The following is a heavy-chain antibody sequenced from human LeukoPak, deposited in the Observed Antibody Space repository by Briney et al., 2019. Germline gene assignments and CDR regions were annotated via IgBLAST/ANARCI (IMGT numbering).Heavy chain of an antibody. CDR3: AYSSGYQQH. D-gene: IGHD3-22*01. CDR1: GGSFSDYY. Sequence: PSETLSLTCAVHGGSFSDYYWSWIRQPPGKGLEWIGEINHGGSTNYNPSLKSRVTVSVDTSKNQFSLRLSSVTAADTAVHHCAYSSGYQQHWGQGTLVTVSS. CDR2: INHGGST. V-gene: IGHV4-34*01. J-gene: IGHJ1*01.